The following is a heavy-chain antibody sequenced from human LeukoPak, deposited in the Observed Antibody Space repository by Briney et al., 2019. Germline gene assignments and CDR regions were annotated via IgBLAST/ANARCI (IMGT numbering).Heavy chain of an antibody. CDR1: GGSISSYY. V-gene: IGHV4-59*08. D-gene: IGHD6-19*01. CDR2: IYYSGST. J-gene: IGHJ6*03. Sequence: YPSETLSLTCTVSGGSISSYYWSWIRQPPGKGLEWIGYIYYSGSTNYNPSLKSRVTISVDTSKNQFSLKLSSVTAADTAVFYCARQGSSSGWGYYYYYMDVWGKGTTVTISS. CDR3: ARQGSSSGWGYYYYYMDV.